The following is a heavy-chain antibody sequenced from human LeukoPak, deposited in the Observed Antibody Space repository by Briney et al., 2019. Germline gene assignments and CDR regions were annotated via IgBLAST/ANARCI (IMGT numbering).Heavy chain of an antibody. V-gene: IGHV1-46*01. CDR1: GYTFTGYY. CDR2: INPSGGST. CDR3: ASGIAAAGTDNYFDY. D-gene: IGHD6-13*01. J-gene: IGHJ4*02. Sequence: ASVKVSCKASGYTFTGYYMHWVRQAPGQGLEWMGIINPSGGSTSYAQKFQSRVTMTRDMSTSTVYMELSSLRSEDTAVYYCASGIAAAGTDNYFDYWGQGTLVTVSS.